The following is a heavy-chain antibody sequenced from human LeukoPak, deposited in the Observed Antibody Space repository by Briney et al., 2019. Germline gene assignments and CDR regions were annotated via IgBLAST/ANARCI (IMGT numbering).Heavy chain of an antibody. J-gene: IGHJ4*02. V-gene: IGHV1-46*01. D-gene: IGHD3-10*01. Sequence: ASVKVSCKASGYTFTSYYMHWVRQAPGQGLEWMGIINPSGGSTSYAQKFQGRVTMTRDMSTSTVYMELSSLRSEDTAVYYCARGRRGFGELTGCYFDNWGQGTLVTVSS. CDR2: INPSGGST. CDR3: ARGRRGFGELTGCYFDN. CDR1: GYTFTSYY.